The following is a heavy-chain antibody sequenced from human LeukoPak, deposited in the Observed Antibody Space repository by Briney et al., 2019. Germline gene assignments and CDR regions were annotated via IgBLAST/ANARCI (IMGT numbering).Heavy chain of an antibody. V-gene: IGHV3-30*18. J-gene: IGHJ5*02. D-gene: IGHD4-17*01. CDR2: ISYDGSNK. Sequence: GGSLRLSCAASGFTFSSYGMHWVREAPGKGLEWVEVISYDGSNKYDAQSAKGRFTISRDNSKNTLYLQMNSLRAEDTAVYYYAKEATTVTDWFDPWGQGTLVTVSS. CDR3: AKEATTVTDWFDP. CDR1: GFTFSSYG.